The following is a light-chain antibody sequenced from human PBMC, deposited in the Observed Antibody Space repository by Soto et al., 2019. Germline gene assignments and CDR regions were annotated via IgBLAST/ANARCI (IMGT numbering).Light chain of an antibody. CDR1: QSISTY. CDR3: QQSFTTPRT. V-gene: IGKV1-39*01. Sequence: DIQMTQSPSSLSASVGDRVTITCRASQSISTYLNWYQQKPGKAPKVLIYAASTLHSGVPSRFRGSVSGADFTLSISSLQREDFATYYCQQSFTTPRTFGQGTKVEMK. CDR2: AAS. J-gene: IGKJ1*01.